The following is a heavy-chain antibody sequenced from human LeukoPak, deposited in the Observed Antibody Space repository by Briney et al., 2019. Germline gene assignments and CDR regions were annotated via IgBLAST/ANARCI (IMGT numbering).Heavy chain of an antibody. V-gene: IGHV3-64*01. CDR2: ISSNGGST. D-gene: IGHD4-23*01. J-gene: IGHJ6*03. CDR1: GFTFSSYA. Sequence: GGSLRLSCAASGFTFSSYAMHWVRQAPGKGLEYVSAISSNGGSTYYANSVKGRFTISRDNSKNTLYLQMNSLRAEDTAVYYCASGGPYYYYYYMDVWGKGTTVTVSS. CDR3: ASGGPYYYYYYMDV.